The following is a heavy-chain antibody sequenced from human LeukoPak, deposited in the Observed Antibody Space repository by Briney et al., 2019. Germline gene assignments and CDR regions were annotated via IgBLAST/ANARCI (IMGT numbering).Heavy chain of an antibody. V-gene: IGHV3-74*01. CDR1: GFTFSSYW. CDR3: ARGEAMIVVASLDY. D-gene: IGHD3-22*01. Sequence: GGSLRLSCAASGFTFSSYWMHWVRQAPGKGLVWVSRINSDGSSTSYADSVKGRFTISRDNAKNSLYLQMNSLRAEDTAVYYCARGEAMIVVASLDYWGQGTLVTVSS. J-gene: IGHJ4*02. CDR2: INSDGSST.